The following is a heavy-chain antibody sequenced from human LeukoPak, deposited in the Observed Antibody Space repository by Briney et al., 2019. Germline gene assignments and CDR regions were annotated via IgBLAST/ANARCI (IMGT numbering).Heavy chain of an antibody. CDR2: IYPGDSNT. D-gene: IGHD3-16*01. CDR3: ARRPMIPFGGAQYYFDY. CDR1: GYSFTSYW. Sequence: GESLKISCKGSGYSFTSYWIGWVRQMPGKDLEWMGIIYPGDSNTKYSPSFRGQVTISADKSIRTAYLQWSSLEASDTAMYYCARRPMIPFGGAQYYFDYWGQGTLVTVSS. V-gene: IGHV5-51*01. J-gene: IGHJ4*02.